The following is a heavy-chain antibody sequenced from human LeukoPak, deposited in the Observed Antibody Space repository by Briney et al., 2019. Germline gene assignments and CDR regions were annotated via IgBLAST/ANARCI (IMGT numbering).Heavy chain of an antibody. D-gene: IGHD3-10*02. Sequence: GSLRLSCAASGFTFSSYGFHWVRQAPGKGLEWVAVIWYDGSNIHYAESVKGRFTISRDNSRDTLYLHMNSLRPENTAVYYCARDFYTGMFDYWGQGTLVTVSS. CDR1: GFTFSSYG. V-gene: IGHV3-33*01. CDR2: IWYDGSNI. J-gene: IGHJ4*02. CDR3: ARDFYTGMFDY.